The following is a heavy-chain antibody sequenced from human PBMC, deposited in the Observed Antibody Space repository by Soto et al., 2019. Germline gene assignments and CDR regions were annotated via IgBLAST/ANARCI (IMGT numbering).Heavy chain of an antibody. CDR2: VYSSGTI. J-gene: IGHJ4*02. CDR1: RFTVTTTH. Sequence: PGGSLRLSCAASRFTVTTTHMGWVRQAPGKGLEWVSVVYSSGTIYYIDSVKGRFTMSRDTSKSTVYLQMNSLRAEDTAVYYCARPLHRYDGPDYWGQGILVTVSS. CDR3: ARPLHRYDGPDY. V-gene: IGHV3-53*01. D-gene: IGHD2-2*01.